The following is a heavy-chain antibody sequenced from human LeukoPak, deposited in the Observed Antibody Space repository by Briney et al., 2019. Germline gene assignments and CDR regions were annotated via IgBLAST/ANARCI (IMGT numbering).Heavy chain of an antibody. Sequence: GESLKISCKGSGYSFTSYWIGWVRQMPGKGLEWMGIIYPSDSDTRYSPSFQGQVTITADKSISTAYLQWSSLKASDTAMYYCARRGYCSGGSCYGIGVWFDPWGQGTLVTVSS. CDR1: GYSFTSYW. CDR3: ARRGYCSGGSCYGIGVWFDP. CDR2: IYPSDSDT. V-gene: IGHV5-51*01. J-gene: IGHJ5*02. D-gene: IGHD2-15*01.